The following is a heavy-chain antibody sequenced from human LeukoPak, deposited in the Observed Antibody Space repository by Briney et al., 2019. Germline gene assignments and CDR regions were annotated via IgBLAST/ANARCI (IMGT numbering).Heavy chain of an antibody. J-gene: IGHJ4*02. V-gene: IGHV4-59*01. CDR1: GFSISNYY. Sequence: PSETLSLTCTVSGFSISNYYWSWLRQPPGKGLEWVGYIYYSGSTNYNPSLKSRVTISVDTSKNQFPLKLNSVTAADTAVYYCARAPNYGDPIDYWGQGTLVTVSS. CDR3: ARAPNYGDPIDY. CDR2: IYYSGST. D-gene: IGHD4-17*01.